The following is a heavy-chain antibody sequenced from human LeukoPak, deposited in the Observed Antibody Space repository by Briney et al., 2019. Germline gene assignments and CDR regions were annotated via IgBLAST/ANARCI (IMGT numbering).Heavy chain of an antibody. Sequence: GGSLRLSCAASGFTFSDYYMIWIRQAPGKGLEWVSYISSSSSYTNYADSVKGRFTISRDNAKNSLYLQMNSLRAEDTAVYYCARDPCSSTSCYGGSYYFDYWGQGTLVTVSS. J-gene: IGHJ4*02. CDR3: ARDPCSSTSCYGGSYYFDY. V-gene: IGHV3-11*06. CDR1: GFTFSDYY. D-gene: IGHD2-2*01. CDR2: ISSSSSYT.